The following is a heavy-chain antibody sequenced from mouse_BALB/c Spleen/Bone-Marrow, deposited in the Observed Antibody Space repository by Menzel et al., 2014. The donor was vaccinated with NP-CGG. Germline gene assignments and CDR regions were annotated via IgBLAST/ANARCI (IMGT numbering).Heavy chain of an antibody. CDR3: ASYYYGSSRFAY. CDR2: IDPANGNT. D-gene: IGHD1-1*01. J-gene: IGHJ3*01. CDR1: GFNTKDTY. V-gene: IGHV14-3*02. Sequence: VQLQQPGAELVKPGASVKLSCTASGFNTKDTYMHWVKQRPEQGLEWIGRIDPANGNTKYDPKFQGKATITADTSSNTAYLQLSSLTSEDTAVYYCASYYYGSSRFAYWGQGTLVTVSA.